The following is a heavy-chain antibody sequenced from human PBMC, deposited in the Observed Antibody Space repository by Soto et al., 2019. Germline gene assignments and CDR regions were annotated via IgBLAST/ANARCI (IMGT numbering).Heavy chain of an antibody. Sequence: EVQLVESGGGLVKPGGSLRLSCAASGFTFSSYSMNWVRQAPGKGLEWVSSISSSSSYIYYADSVKGRFTISRDNAKTSLYLQMNSLKAEDTAVYYCAPKGHYYYYYMDVWGKGTTVTVSS. J-gene: IGHJ6*03. V-gene: IGHV3-21*01. CDR1: GFTFSSYS. CDR2: ISSSSSYI. CDR3: APKGHYYYYYMDV.